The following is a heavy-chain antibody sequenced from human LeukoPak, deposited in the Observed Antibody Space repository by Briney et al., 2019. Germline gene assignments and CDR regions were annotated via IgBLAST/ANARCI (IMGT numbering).Heavy chain of an antibody. CDR1: GFTFSSYS. J-gene: IGHJ4*02. CDR2: ISSSSSYI. CDR3: ARGSRFDY. V-gene: IGHV3-21*01. Sequence: GGSLRLSCAASGFTFSSYSMNWARQAPGKGLESVSSISSSSSYIYYADSVKRRFTISRDNAKNSLYLQMNSLRAEATAVYYCARGSRFDYWGQGTLVTVSS.